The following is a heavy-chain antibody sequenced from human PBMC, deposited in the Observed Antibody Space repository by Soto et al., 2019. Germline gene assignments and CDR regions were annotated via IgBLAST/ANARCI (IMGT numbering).Heavy chain of an antibody. D-gene: IGHD1-1*01. V-gene: IGHV1-24*01. CDR2: FDPEDGET. CDR1: GHTLTELS. J-gene: IGHJ4*02. CDR3: AAGGTGWLRSPFDY. Sequence: QVQLLQSGAEVKKPGASVKVSCKVSGHTLTELSMHWVRQAPGRGLEWMGGFDPEDGETIFAQKFQGRVTMTEDPSTDTTYTELTSRRPEDTAVYYFAAGGTGWLRSPFDYWGQGTLVTISS.